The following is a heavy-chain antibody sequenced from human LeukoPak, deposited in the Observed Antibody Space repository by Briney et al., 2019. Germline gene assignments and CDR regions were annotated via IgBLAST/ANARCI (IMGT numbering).Heavy chain of an antibody. V-gene: IGHV1-2*06. CDR3: VLIRGVKKGLFDY. Sequence: ASVKVSCKASGYTFTGYYMHWVRQAPGQGLEWMGRINPNSGGTNYAQKFQGRVTMTRDTSISTAYMELSRLRSDDTAVYYCVLIRGVKKGLFDYWDQGTLVTVSS. CDR2: INPNSGGT. D-gene: IGHD3-10*01. J-gene: IGHJ4*02. CDR1: GYTFTGYY.